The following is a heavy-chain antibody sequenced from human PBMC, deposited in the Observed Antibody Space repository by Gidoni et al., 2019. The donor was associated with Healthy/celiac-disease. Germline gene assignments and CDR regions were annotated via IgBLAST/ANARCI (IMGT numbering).Heavy chain of an antibody. Sequence: QVQLVQSGAEVKKPGSSVKVSCKASGGPFSSYAISWVRQAPGQGLEWMGGIIPIFGTANYAQKFQGRVTITADESTSTAYMELSSLRSEDTAVYYCARVPKGASDYCTNGVCPPPNDYWGQGTLVTVSS. CDR1: GGPFSSYA. CDR2: IIPIFGTA. J-gene: IGHJ4*02. V-gene: IGHV1-69*01. D-gene: IGHD2-8*01. CDR3: ARVPKGASDYCTNGVCPPPNDY.